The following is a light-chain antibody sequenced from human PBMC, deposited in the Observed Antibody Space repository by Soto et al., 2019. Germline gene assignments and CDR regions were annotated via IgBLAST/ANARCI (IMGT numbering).Light chain of an antibody. V-gene: IGKV1-5*03. J-gene: IGKJ1*01. Sequence: DIQMTQSPSPLSASLGDRGTITCRACQSISSWLAWYQQKPGKAPKLLIYKASSLESGVPSRFSGSGSGTEFTLTISSLQPDDFATYYCQQYNSYPWTFGQGTKVDIK. CDR3: QQYNSYPWT. CDR2: KAS. CDR1: QSISSW.